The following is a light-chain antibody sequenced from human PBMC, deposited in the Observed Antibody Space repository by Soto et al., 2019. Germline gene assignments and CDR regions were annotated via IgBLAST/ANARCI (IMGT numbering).Light chain of an antibody. Sequence: EIVLTQSPATLSLSPGERATLSCRASQSVSSNLAWYQQKPGQAPRLLIYGASTRATGIPARFSGSGSGADFTLTISSLEPEDFAVYYCQQRSNLPWTFGQGTKVDIK. CDR2: GAS. CDR3: QQRSNLPWT. J-gene: IGKJ1*01. V-gene: IGKV3-11*01. CDR1: QSVSSN.